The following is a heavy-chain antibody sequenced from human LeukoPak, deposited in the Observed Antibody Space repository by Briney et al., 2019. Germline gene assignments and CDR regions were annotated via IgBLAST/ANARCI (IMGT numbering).Heavy chain of an antibody. CDR1: GGSISSGGYY. Sequence: PSETLSLTCTVSGGSISSGGYYWSWIRQHPGKGLEWIGDIYYSGSTYYNPSLKSRVTISVDTSKNQFSLKLSSVTAADTAVYYCARVNGYSFPYFDYWGQGTLVTVSS. V-gene: IGHV4-31*03. D-gene: IGHD2-21*01. CDR2: IYYSGST. CDR3: ARVNGYSFPYFDY. J-gene: IGHJ4*02.